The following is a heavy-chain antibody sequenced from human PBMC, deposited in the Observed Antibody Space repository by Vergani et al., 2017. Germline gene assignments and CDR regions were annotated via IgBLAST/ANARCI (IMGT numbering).Heavy chain of an antibody. D-gene: IGHD4-23*01. CDR2: IYTSGST. CDR3: ARTSVGYYYYMDV. Sequence: QVQLQESGPGLVKPSQTLSLTCTVSGGSISSGSYYWSWIRQPAGKGLEWIGRIYTSGSTNYNPSLKSRVTISVDTSKNQFSLKLSSVTAADTAVYYCARTSVGYYYYMDVWGKGTTVTVSS. J-gene: IGHJ6*03. V-gene: IGHV4-61*02. CDR1: GGSISSGSYY.